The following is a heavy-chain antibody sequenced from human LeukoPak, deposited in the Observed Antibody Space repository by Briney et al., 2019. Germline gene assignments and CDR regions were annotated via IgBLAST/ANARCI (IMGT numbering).Heavy chain of an antibody. Sequence: AGGSLRLSCAASGFTFSGSAMHWVRQASGKGLEWVGRIRSKANSYATAYAASVKGRFTISRDDSKNTAYLQMNSLKTEDTAVYYCGAYIRDAFDIWGQGTMVTVSS. D-gene: IGHD6-13*01. CDR1: GFTFSGSA. V-gene: IGHV3-73*01. CDR2: IRSKANSYAT. J-gene: IGHJ3*02. CDR3: GAYIRDAFDI.